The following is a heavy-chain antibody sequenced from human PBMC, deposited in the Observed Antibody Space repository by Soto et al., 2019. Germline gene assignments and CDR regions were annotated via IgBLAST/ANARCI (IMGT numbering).Heavy chain of an antibody. CDR3: ARGKPGIAVAGI. CDR1: GGTFSSYT. Sequence: GASVKVSCKASGGTFSSYTISWVRQAPGQGLEWMGMIIPILGIANYAQKFQGRVTITADKSTSTAYMELSSLRSEDTAVYYCARGKPGIAVAGIWGQGTMVTVSS. J-gene: IGHJ3*02. V-gene: IGHV1-69*02. CDR2: IIPILGIA. D-gene: IGHD6-19*01.